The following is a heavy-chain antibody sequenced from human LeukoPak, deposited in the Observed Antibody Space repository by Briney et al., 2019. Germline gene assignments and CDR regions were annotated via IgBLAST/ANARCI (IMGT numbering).Heavy chain of an antibody. Sequence: SETLSLTCTVSGGSISSYYWSWIRQPPGKGLEWIGYIYYSGSTTYNPSLKGRVTISVDTSKNQLSLKLRSVTAADTAIYYCAREQDSNGYDAFDIWGQGRMVTVSS. J-gene: IGHJ3*02. CDR3: AREQDSNGYDAFDI. CDR1: GGSISSYY. CDR2: IYYSGST. V-gene: IGHV4-59*01. D-gene: IGHD3-22*01.